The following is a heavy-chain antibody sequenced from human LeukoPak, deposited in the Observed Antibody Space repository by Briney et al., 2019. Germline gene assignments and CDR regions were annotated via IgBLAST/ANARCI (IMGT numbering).Heavy chain of an antibody. Sequence: MSSETLSLTCTVSGVSISSSYSYWGWIRQPPGMGLEWIGSIYYTGNTYYNASLKSQVSISIDTSKNQFSLKLTSVTAADTAVYYCARDLGQYYDTSDNWFDPWGQGTLVTVSS. CDR2: IYYTGNT. CDR1: GVSISSSYSY. CDR3: ARDLGQYYDTSDNWFDP. J-gene: IGHJ5*02. V-gene: IGHV4-39*02. D-gene: IGHD3-22*01.